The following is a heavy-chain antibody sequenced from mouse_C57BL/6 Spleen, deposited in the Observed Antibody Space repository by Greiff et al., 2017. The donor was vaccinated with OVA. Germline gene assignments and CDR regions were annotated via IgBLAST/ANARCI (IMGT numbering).Heavy chain of an antibody. CDR3: ARGPDYYALDY. J-gene: IGHJ4*01. Sequence: EVNVVESGGGLVKPGGSLKLSCAASGFTFSDYGMHWVRQAPEKGLEWVAYISSGSSTIYYADTVKGRFTISRDNAKNTLFLQMTSLRSEDTAMYYCARGPDYYALDYWGQGTWVTVSS. CDR2: ISSGSSTI. V-gene: IGHV5-17*01. CDR1: GFTFSDYG.